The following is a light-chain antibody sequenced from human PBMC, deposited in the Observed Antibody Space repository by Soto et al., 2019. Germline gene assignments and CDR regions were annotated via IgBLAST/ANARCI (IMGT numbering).Light chain of an antibody. Sequence: DIQMTPSPSTPSGSVAASATITCRASQTISSWLAWYQQKPGEAPKLLIYRESSLQSGVPSRFRGGGSGTDFTLTTSSLQPDEVATDYCRQYNTPLTFGGG. CDR3: RQYNTPLT. V-gene: IGKV1-5*01. CDR1: QTISSW. CDR2: RES. J-gene: IGKJ4*01.